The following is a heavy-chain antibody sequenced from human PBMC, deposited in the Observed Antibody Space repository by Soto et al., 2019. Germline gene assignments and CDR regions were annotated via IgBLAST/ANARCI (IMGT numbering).Heavy chain of an antibody. V-gene: IGHV3-48*01. CDR2: ISSSSSTI. CDR1: GFTFSSYD. Sequence: EVQLVESGGGLVQPGGSLRLSCAASGFTFSSYDMNWVRQAPGKGLEWVSYISSSSSTIYYADSVKGRFTISRDNAKNSLYLQMNTLRAEDTAVYSCAGHGGQWLNCFDPWGQGTLVTFSP. J-gene: IGHJ5*02. CDR3: AGHGGQWLNCFDP. D-gene: IGHD6-19*01.